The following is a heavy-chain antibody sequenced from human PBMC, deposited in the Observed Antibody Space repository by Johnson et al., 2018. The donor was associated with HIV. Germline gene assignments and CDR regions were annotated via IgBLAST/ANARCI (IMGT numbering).Heavy chain of an antibody. J-gene: IGHJ3*02. CDR3: TTTGTWYYDSSGYSTSDAFDI. Sequence: WVSGISGRGYSTFYADSVKGRFTISRDDSKNTLYLQMNSLKTEDTAVYYCTTTGTWYYDSSGYSTSDAFDIWGQGTMVTVSS. V-gene: IGHV3-23*01. D-gene: IGHD3-22*01. CDR2: ISGRGYST.